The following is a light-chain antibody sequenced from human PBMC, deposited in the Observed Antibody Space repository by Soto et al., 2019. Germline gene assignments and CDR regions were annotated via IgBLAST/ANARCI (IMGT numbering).Light chain of an antibody. CDR2: RDN. Sequence: QSVLTQPPSASGTPGQIVTISCSGSSSNIGNNYVYWYQHVPGAAPKLLIFRDNQRPSGVPDRFSGSKSGTSASLAISGLRSADEAAYYCATWDDKLGGWLFGGGTKLTVL. V-gene: IGLV1-47*01. J-gene: IGLJ3*02. CDR3: ATWDDKLGGWL. CDR1: SSNIGNNY.